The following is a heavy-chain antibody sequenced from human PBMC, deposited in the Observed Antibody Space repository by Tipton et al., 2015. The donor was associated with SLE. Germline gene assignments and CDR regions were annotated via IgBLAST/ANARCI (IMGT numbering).Heavy chain of an antibody. CDR3: AKDSGTYYFDF. CDR1: GGSISSGAYY. Sequence: TLSLTCTVSGGSISSGAYYWSWVRQRPGKGLEWIGYIYYSGSSYYNPSLKSRVTISVDTSKNHFSLRLNSVTAADTAVYYCAKDSGTYYFDFWGQGVLVNVSS. J-gene: IGHJ4*02. CDR2: IYYSGSS. V-gene: IGHV4-31*03. D-gene: IGHD1-26*01.